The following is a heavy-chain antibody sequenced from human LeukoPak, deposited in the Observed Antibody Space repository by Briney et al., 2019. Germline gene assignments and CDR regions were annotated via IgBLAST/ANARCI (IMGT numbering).Heavy chain of an antibody. CDR1: GGSISSSSYY. Sequence: PSETLSLTCTVSGGSISSSSYYWGWIRQPPGKGLEWIGSIYYSGSTYYNPSLKSRVTISVDTSKNQFSLKLSSVTAADTAVYYCASPTSLITEIVYWGQGTLVTVPS. J-gene: IGHJ4*02. CDR3: ASPTSLITEIVY. CDR2: IYYSGST. V-gene: IGHV4-39*01. D-gene: IGHD2-2*01.